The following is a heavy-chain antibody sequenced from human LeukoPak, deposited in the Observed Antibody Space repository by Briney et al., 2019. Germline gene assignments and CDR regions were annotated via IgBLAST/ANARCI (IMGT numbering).Heavy chain of an antibody. CDR2: INANTGVP. CDR3: ARDRYGSFDY. V-gene: IGHV7-4-1*02. CDR1: GYTFTSSD. D-gene: IGHD3-10*01. Sequence: ASVKVSCKASGYTFTSSDLNWVRQAPGQGLEWMGWINANTGVPTYAQGFTGRFVFSLDTSVSTAYLQISSLKAEDTAVYYCARDRYGSFDYWGQGTLLTVSS. J-gene: IGHJ4*02.